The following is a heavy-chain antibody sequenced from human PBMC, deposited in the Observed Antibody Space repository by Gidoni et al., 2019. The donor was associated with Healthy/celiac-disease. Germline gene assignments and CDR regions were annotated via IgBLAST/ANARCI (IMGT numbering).Heavy chain of an antibody. Sequence: WMGGIIPIFGTANYAQKFQGRVTITADESTSTAYMELSSLRSEDTAVYYCARDQGIAVAGTEGVFDYWGQGTLVTVSS. J-gene: IGHJ4*02. D-gene: IGHD6-19*01. CDR3: ARDQGIAVAGTEGVFDY. CDR2: IIPIFGTA. V-gene: IGHV1-69*01.